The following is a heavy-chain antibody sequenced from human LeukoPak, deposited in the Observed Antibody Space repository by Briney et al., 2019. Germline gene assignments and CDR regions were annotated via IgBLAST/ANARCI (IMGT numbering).Heavy chain of an antibody. CDR1: GGSISSGGYY. D-gene: IGHD6-19*01. Sequence: NTSETLSLTCTVSGGSISSGGYYWSWIRQHPGKGLEWIGYIYYSGSTYYNPSLKSRVTISVDTSKNQFSLKLSSVTAADTAVYYCARELPSAHHPYSSGSSFDYWGQGTLVTVSS. V-gene: IGHV4-31*03. J-gene: IGHJ4*02. CDR3: ARELPSAHHPYSSGSSFDY. CDR2: IYYSGST.